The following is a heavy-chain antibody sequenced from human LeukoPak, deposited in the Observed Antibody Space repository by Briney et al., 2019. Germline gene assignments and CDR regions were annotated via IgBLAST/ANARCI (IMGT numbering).Heavy chain of an antibody. D-gene: IGHD6-13*01. J-gene: IGHJ4*02. CDR2: INTNTGNP. V-gene: IGHV7-4-1*02. Sequence: ASVKVSCKASGYTFTSYAMNWVRQAPGQGLEWMGWINTNTGNPTYAQGFTGRFVFSLDTSVSTAYLQISSLKAEDTAVYYFARVDRMGSRRWDVNYWGQASLVTVSS. CDR1: GYTFTSYA. CDR3: ARVDRMGSRRWDVNY.